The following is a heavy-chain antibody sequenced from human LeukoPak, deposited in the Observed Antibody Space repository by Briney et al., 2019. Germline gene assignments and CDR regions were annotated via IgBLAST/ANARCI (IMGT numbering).Heavy chain of an antibody. V-gene: IGHV3-30*18. CDR3: SKEVKMVAATGNDY. CDR1: GFIFSRYG. D-gene: IGHD2-15*01. J-gene: IGHJ4*02. CDR2: ISFDGKVQ. Sequence: PGGSLRLSCAASGFIFSRYGMHWVRQAPGKGLDWVSVISFDGKVQYYADSVKGRFSISRDNSRKILYLQMNSLGTEDTAMYYCSKEVKMVAATGNDYWGQGTLVTVSS.